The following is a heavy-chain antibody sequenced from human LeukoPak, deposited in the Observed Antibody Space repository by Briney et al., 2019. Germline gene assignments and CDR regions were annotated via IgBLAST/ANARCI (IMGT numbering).Heavy chain of an antibody. V-gene: IGHV4-59*01. Sequence: PSETLSLTCTVSGGSISSYYWSWIRQPPGKGLEWIGYIYYSGSTNYNPSLKSRVTISVDTSKNQFSLKLSSVTAADTAVYYCARASGLLWFGNFDYWGQGTLVTVSS. CDR1: GGSISSYY. D-gene: IGHD3-10*01. CDR3: ARASGLLWFGNFDY. J-gene: IGHJ4*02. CDR2: IYYSGST.